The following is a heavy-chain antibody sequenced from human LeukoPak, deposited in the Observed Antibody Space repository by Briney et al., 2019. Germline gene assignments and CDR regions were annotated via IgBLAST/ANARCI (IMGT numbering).Heavy chain of an antibody. CDR1: GFTFSSYS. D-gene: IGHD6-13*01. J-gene: IGHJ4*02. CDR3: ARDFVAAAGTGGDY. V-gene: IGHV3-48*04. Sequence: GGSLRLSCAASGFTFSSYSMNWVRQAPGKGLEWVSYISSSSSTIYYADSVKGRFTISRDNAKNSLYLQMNSLRAEDTAVYYCARDFVAAAGTGGDYWGQGTLVTVSS. CDR2: ISSSSSTI.